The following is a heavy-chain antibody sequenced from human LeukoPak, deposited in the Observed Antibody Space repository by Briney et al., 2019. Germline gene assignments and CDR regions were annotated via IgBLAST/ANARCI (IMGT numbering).Heavy chain of an antibody. D-gene: IGHD5-12*01. CDR1: GGTFSSYA. CDR2: IIPIFGTA. V-gene: IGHV1-69*13. Sequence: GASVKVSCKASGGTFSSYAISWVRQAPGQGLEWMGGIIPIFGTANYAQKFQGRVTITADESTSTAYMELSSLRSKDTAVYYCARSGYEGLADTLNWFDPWGQGTLVTVSS. CDR3: ARSGYEGLADTLNWFDP. J-gene: IGHJ5*02.